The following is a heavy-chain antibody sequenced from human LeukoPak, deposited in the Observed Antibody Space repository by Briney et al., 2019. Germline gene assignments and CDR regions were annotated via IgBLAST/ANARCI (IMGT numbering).Heavy chain of an antibody. CDR1: GFTFSDYY. Sequence: GGSLRLSCAASGFTFSDYYMSWIRQAPGKGLEWVSYISSSGSTIYYADSVKGRFTISRDNAKNTLYLQMNSLRAEDTAVYYCARSPRYTGYSNYYYYGMDVWGQGTTVTVSS. CDR2: ISSSGSTI. D-gene: IGHD5-18*01. CDR3: ARSPRYTGYSNYYYYGMDV. J-gene: IGHJ6*02. V-gene: IGHV3-11*04.